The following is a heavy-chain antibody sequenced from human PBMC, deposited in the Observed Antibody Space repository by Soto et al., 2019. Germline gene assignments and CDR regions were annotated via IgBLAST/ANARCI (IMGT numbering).Heavy chain of an antibody. CDR2: IKTKTDGGTT. Sequence: SMRRSCAAFDFTFSNAWMDWVIQAQGNGLDCVGRIKTKTDGGTTDYAAPVKGRFTISRADSKNTLYLQMNSLKTEDTPVYSCTTGSSRPFDYGMDVGGQETSVTVSS. CDR1: DFTFSNAW. D-gene: IGHD6-13*01. J-gene: IGHJ6*01. CDR3: TTGSSRPFDYGMDV. V-gene: IGHV3-15*07.